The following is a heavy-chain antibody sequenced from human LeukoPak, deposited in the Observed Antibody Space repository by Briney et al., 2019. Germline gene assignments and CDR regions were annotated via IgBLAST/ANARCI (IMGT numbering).Heavy chain of an antibody. Sequence: ASVKVSCKASGYTFTSYYMHWVRQAPGQGLEWMGIINPSGGSTSYAQKFQGRVTMTRDMSTSTVYMELSSLRPEDTAVYYCARDRDASPIQGYCSGGSCYGRHYNWFDPWGQGTLVTVSS. CDR2: INPSGGST. D-gene: IGHD2-15*01. J-gene: IGHJ5*02. V-gene: IGHV1-46*01. CDR1: GYTFTSYY. CDR3: ARDRDASPIQGYCSGGSCYGRHYNWFDP.